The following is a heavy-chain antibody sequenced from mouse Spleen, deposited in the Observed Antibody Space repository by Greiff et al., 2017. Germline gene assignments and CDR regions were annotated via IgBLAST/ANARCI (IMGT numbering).Heavy chain of an antibody. CDR2: INPNNGGT. D-gene: IGHD3-1*01. CDR1: GYTFTDYN. J-gene: IGHJ3*01. Sequence: VQLKQSGPELVKPGASVKIPCKASGYTFTDYNMDWVKQSHGKSLEWIGDINPNNGGTIYNQKFKGKATLTVDKSSSTAYMELRSPTSEDTAVYYCARSSGYVDLFAYWGQGTLVTVSA. CDR3: ARSSGYVDLFAY. V-gene: IGHV1-18*01.